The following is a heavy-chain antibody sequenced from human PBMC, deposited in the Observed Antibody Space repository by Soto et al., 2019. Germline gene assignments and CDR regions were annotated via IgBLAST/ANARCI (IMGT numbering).Heavy chain of an antibody. Sequence: EVQLLESGGGLVQPGGSLRLSCAASRFTFSNYGMSWVRQAPGKGLEWVSSLSGDGDITYYADSVKGRFTVSRDNSKNTLYLQMSSLRSDDTAVYYCARGQDDYGDSDIWFDPWGQGTLVTVSS. CDR3: ARGQDDYGDSDIWFDP. CDR1: RFTFSNYG. V-gene: IGHV3-23*01. J-gene: IGHJ5*02. CDR2: LSGDGDIT. D-gene: IGHD4-17*01.